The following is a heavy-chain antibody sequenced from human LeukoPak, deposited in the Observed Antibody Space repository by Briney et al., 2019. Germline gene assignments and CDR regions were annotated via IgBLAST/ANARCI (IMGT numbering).Heavy chain of an antibody. CDR3: AKPRGHFEYDY. CDR1: GFTFSSYA. J-gene: IGHJ4*02. V-gene: IGHV3-23*01. CDR2: ISGSDATT. D-gene: IGHD2-2*01. Sequence: GGSLRLSCAASGFTFSSYAMTWVRQAPGKGLEWVSCISGSDATTYYADSVKGRFTISRDNSKNTLYLQMTSLRAEDTAVYYCAKPRGHFEYDYWGQGTLVTVSS.